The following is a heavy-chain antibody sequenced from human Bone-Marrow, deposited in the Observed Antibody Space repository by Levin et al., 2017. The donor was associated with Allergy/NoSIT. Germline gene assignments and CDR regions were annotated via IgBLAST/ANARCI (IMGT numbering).Heavy chain of an antibody. CDR3: ARAISGIGPLDY. D-gene: IGHD1-14*01. CDR1: GFNFNNYA. V-gene: IGHV3-30-3*01. J-gene: IGHJ4*02. CDR2: ISYDGANK. Sequence: QAGGSLRLSCPASGFNFNNYAMHWVRQAPGRGLEWVAVISYDGANKFYADSVKGRFTISRDTSKNTVFLQMNSLTTEDTAVYYCARAISGIGPLDYWGQGALVTVSS.